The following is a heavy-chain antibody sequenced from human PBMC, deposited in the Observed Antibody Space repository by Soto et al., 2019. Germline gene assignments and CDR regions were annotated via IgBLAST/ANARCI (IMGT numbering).Heavy chain of an antibody. Sequence: KPSETLSLTCTVSGGSISSYYWTWIRQPPGKGLEWIGNIYYSGSTNYNPSLKSRVIISVDTSKNQFSLKLTSVTAADTAVCYCARPRYCSSSSCHTFDYWGQGTLVTVSS. CDR3: ARPRYCSSSSCHTFDY. D-gene: IGHD2-2*02. CDR1: GGSISSYY. V-gene: IGHV4-59*01. CDR2: IYYSGST. J-gene: IGHJ4*02.